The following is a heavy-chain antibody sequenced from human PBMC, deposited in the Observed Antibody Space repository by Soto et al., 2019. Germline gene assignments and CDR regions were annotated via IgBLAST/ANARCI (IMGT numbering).Heavy chain of an antibody. Sequence: QVQLVESGGGVVQPGGSLRLSCVASGFAFSSYGLHWVRQAPGKGLDWVALVYYVGSKEYYADSVKGRFTISSDNAKDILYLQMNSLRADDTAVYYCARAPFLVDAFDLWGQGTMVTVSS. V-gene: IGHV3-33*01. CDR3: ARAPFLVDAFDL. CDR2: VYYVGSKE. J-gene: IGHJ3*01. D-gene: IGHD3-3*01. CDR1: GFAFSSYG.